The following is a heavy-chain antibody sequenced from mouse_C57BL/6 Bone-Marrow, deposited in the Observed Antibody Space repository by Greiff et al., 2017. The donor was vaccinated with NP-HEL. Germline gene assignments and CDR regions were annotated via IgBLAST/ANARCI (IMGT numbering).Heavy chain of an antibody. CDR3: ARDGCFAY. D-gene: IGHD2-3*01. J-gene: IGHJ3*01. CDR1: GFSLTSYG. CDR2: IWSGGST. V-gene: IGHV2-2*01. Sequence: QVQLQQSGPGLVQPSQSLSITCTVSGFSLTSYGVHWVRQSPGKGLEWLGVIWSGGSTDYNAAYITRLSISKDTSKGQVFFKMNSLQADDTAIYYCARDGCFAYWGQGTLVTVSA.